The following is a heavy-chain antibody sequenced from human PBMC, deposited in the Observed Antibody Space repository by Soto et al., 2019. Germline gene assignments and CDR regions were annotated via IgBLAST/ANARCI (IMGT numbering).Heavy chain of an antibody. V-gene: IGHV3-15*01. CDR3: TTVRYYGSGSFNYYYMDV. CDR1: GFTFSNAW. CDR2: IKSKTDGGTT. D-gene: IGHD3-10*01. J-gene: IGHJ6*03. Sequence: GGSLRLSCAASGFTFSNAWMSWVRQAPGKGLEWVGRIKSKTDGGTTDYAAPVKGRFTISRDDSKNTLYLQMNSLKTEDTAVYYCTTVRYYGSGSFNYYYMDVWGKGTTVTVSS.